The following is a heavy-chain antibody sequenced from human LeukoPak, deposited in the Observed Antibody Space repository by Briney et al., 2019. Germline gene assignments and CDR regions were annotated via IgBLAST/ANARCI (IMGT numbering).Heavy chain of an antibody. J-gene: IGHJ4*02. V-gene: IGHV4-61*02. Sequence: SETLSPTCTVSGGSISSGSYYWSWIRQPAGKGLEWIGRIYTSGSTNYNPSLKSRVTISVDTSKNQFSLKLSSVTAADTAVYYCARELDTAMVTYYFDYWGRGTLVTVSS. CDR2: IYTSGST. D-gene: IGHD5-18*01. CDR3: ARELDTAMVTYYFDY. CDR1: GGSISSGSYY.